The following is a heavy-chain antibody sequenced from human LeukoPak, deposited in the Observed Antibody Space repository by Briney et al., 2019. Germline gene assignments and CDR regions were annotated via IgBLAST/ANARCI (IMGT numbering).Heavy chain of an antibody. J-gene: IGHJ4*02. D-gene: IGHD6-13*01. CDR1: GGSINSHY. CDR2: VFYPGST. V-gene: IGHV4-59*11. Sequence: SETLSLTCTVSGGSINSHYWSWTRQPPGKGLEWIGYVFYPGSTNYNPSLKSRVTMSLDTSRDQFSLRLTSVTAADTAIYYCASRPAGSTWYGVFDYWSQGTLVTVSS. CDR3: ASRPAGSTWYGVFDY.